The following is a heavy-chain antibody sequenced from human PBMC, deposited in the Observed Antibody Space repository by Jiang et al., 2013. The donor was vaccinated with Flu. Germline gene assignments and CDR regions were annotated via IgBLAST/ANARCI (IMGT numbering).Heavy chain of an antibody. CDR2: IYYSGSA. V-gene: IGHV4-39*01. D-gene: IGHD6-13*01. J-gene: IGHJ4*02. CDR3: ARQLRAAGSGSVFDY. CDR1: GGSINSYNSY. Sequence: VKPSETLSLTCTVSGGSINSYNSYWGWIRQPPGKGLEWIGNIYYSGSAYYNPSLRSRVTISVDTSKDQFSLKLSSVTAADTAVYYCARQLRAAGSGSVFDYWGQGALVTVSS.